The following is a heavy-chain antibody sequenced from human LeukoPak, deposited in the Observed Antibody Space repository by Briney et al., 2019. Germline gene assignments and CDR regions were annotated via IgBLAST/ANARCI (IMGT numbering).Heavy chain of an antibody. CDR1: GFTFSTYA. Sequence: GGSLRLSCAASGFTFSTYAMGWVRQAPGKGLEWISGISGSGGNTYYADSVRGLFTISRDPYQKLLYLQMNSFRAEDTAVYYCAKGDYGFRRPPLFFDFWGQGSLVTVSS. D-gene: IGHD3-10*01. J-gene: IGHJ4*02. CDR3: AKGDYGFRRPPLFFDF. V-gene: IGHV3-23*01. CDR2: ISGSGGNT.